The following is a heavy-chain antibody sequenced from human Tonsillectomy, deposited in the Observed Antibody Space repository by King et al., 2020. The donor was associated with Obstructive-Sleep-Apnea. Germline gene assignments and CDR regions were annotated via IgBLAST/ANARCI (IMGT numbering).Heavy chain of an antibody. D-gene: IGHD6-13*01. CDR2: ISWNSGSI. V-gene: IGHV3-9*01. CDR3: AKGEAGFDY. J-gene: IGHJ4*02. Sequence: VQLVESGGGLVQPGRSLRLSCAGSGFTFGDYAMHWVRPAPGKGLEWVSGISWNSGSIGYADSVKGRFTISRDNARNSLYLQMNSLRAEDTAFYYCAKGEAGFDYWGQGTLVAVSS. CDR1: GFTFGDYA.